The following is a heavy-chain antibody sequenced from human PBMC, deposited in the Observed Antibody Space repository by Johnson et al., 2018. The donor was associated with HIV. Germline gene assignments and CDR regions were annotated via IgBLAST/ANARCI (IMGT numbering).Heavy chain of an antibody. Sequence: VQLVESGGGLVQPGGSLRLSCAASGITVGTNYMSWVRQAPGKGLEWVSVIFSVGDVYYADSVKGRFTISRDNSKNMVYLQMNSLRVEDTAMYYCARGPILEWLSGDGFDMWGQGTKVTV. J-gene: IGHJ3*02. V-gene: IGHV3-66*02. CDR1: GITVGTNY. CDR2: IFSVGDV. CDR3: ARGPILEWLSGDGFDM. D-gene: IGHD3-3*01.